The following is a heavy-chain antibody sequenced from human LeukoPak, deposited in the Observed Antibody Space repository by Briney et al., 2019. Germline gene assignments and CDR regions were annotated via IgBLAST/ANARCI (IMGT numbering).Heavy chain of an antibody. CDR3: ARDAYYYDSGGYYRLDY. CDR1: GGSISSYY. J-gene: IGHJ4*02. Sequence: KPSETLSLTCTVSGGSISSYYWTWIRQPAGKGLEWIGRIYSSGSTYYNPSLKSRVTMSVDTSKNQFSLKLSSVTAADTAVYYCARDAYYYDSGGYYRLDYWGQGTLVTVSS. D-gene: IGHD3-22*01. CDR2: IYSSGST. V-gene: IGHV4-4*07.